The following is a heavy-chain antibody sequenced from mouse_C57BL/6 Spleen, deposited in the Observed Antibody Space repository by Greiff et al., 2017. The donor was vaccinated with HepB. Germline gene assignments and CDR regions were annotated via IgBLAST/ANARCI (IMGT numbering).Heavy chain of an antibody. CDR3: ARSPSYYTLYFDY. Sequence: VQLQQSGAELARPGASVKMSCKASGYTFTSYTMHWVKQRPGQGLEWIENINPSSGYTKYNQKFKDKATLTADKSSSTAYMQLSSLTSEDSAVYYCARSPSYYTLYFDYWGQGTTLTVSS. CDR1: GYTFTSYT. D-gene: IGHD2-12*01. CDR2: INPSSGYT. J-gene: IGHJ2*01. V-gene: IGHV1-4*01.